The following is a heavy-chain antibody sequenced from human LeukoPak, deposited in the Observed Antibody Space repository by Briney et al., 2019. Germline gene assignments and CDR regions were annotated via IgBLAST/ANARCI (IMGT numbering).Heavy chain of an antibody. D-gene: IGHD2-21*01. Sequence: SETRALTCTVSGGSINNHFCSWIRQPAGKGREWIGRVSTSGITYYNPSLKSRVTMSADTSKNQFSLKLSSVTAADTAVYYCARGDIVMGGGRNWFDPWGQGTLVTVSS. CDR2: VSTSGIT. CDR1: GGSINNHF. J-gene: IGHJ5*02. CDR3: ARGDIVMGGGRNWFDP. V-gene: IGHV4-4*07.